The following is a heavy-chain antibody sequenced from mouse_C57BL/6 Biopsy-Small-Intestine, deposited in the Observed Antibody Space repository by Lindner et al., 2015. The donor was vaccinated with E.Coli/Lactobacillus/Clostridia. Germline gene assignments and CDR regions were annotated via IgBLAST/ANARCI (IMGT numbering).Heavy chain of an antibody. CDR3: ARRTVVADAMDY. V-gene: IGHV1-80*01. CDR1: GYAFSSYW. Sequence: VQLQESGAELVKPGASVKISCKASGYAFSSYWMNWVKQRPGKGLEWIGQIYPGDGDTNYNGKFKGKATLTADKSSSTAYMQLSSLTSEDSAVYFCARRTVVADAMDYWGQGTSVTVSS. J-gene: IGHJ4*01. D-gene: IGHD1-1*01. CDR2: IYPGDGDT.